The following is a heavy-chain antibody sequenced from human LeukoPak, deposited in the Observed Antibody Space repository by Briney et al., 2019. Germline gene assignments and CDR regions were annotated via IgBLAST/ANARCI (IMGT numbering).Heavy chain of an antibody. V-gene: IGHV3-21*01. CDR1: GFTFSSYS. J-gene: IGHJ4*02. CDR2: ISGSSSYI. CDR3: ARGPYCSGGSCYRIPTY. Sequence: KTGGSLRLSCAASGFTFSSYSMNWVRQAPGKGLEWVSSISGSSSYIYYADSVKGRFTISRDNAKNSLYLQMNSLRAEDTAAYYCARGPYCSGGSCYRIPTYWGQGTLVTVSS. D-gene: IGHD2-15*01.